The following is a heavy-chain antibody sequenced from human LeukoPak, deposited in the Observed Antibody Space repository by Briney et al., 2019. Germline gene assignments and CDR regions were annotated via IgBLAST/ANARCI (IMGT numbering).Heavy chain of an antibody. CDR1: GGTFSSYA. V-gene: IGHV1-69*06. J-gene: IGHJ6*03. Sequence: SVKVSCKASGGTFSSYAISWVRQAPGQGLEWMGGIIPIFGTANYAQKFQGRVTITADKSTSTAYMELSSLRSEDTAVYYCAVPTTVVTPGYYYYYYMDVWGKGTTVTVPS. CDR3: AVPTTVVTPGYYYYYYMDV. D-gene: IGHD4-23*01. CDR2: IIPIFGTA.